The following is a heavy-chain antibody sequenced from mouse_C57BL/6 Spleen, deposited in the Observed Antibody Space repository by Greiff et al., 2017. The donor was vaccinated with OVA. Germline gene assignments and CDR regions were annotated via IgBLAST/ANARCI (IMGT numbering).Heavy chain of an antibody. V-gene: IGHV1-82*01. J-gene: IGHJ4*01. CDR1: GYAFSSSW. CDR3: ALLLLGFDYAMDY. D-gene: IGHD2-10*01. Sequence: QVQLKQSGPELVKPGASVKISCKASGYAFSSSWMNWVKQRPGKGLEWIGRIYPGDGDTNYNGKFKGKATLTADKSSSTAYMQLSSLTSEDSAVYFCALLLLGFDYAMDYWGQGTSVTVSS. CDR2: IYPGDGDT.